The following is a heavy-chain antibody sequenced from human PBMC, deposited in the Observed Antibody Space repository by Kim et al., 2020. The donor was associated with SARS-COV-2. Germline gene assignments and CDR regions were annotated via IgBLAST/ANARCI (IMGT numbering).Heavy chain of an antibody. Sequence: SETLSLTCTVSGGSISSSSYYWGWIRQPPGKGLEWIGSIYYSGSTYYNPSLKSRVTISVDTSKNQFSLKLSSVTAADTAVYYCARHDTMVRGVPDYWGQGTLVTVSS. D-gene: IGHD3-10*01. CDR2: IYYSGST. V-gene: IGHV4-39*01. CDR1: GGSISSSSYY. CDR3: ARHDTMVRGVPDY. J-gene: IGHJ4*02.